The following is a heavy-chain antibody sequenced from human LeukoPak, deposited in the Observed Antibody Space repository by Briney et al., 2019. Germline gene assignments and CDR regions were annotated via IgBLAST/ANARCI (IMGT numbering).Heavy chain of an antibody. CDR3: ARGKKTITIFGVRDYYYMDV. J-gene: IGHJ6*03. V-gene: IGHV1-8*01. CDR2: MNPNSGNT. D-gene: IGHD3-3*01. Sequence: VASVKVSCKASGYTFTSYDINWVRQATGQGLEWMGWMNPNSGNTGYAQKFQGRVTMTRDTSISTAYMELSRLRSDDTAVYYCARGKKTITIFGVRDYYYMDVWGKGTTVTVSS. CDR1: GYTFTSYD.